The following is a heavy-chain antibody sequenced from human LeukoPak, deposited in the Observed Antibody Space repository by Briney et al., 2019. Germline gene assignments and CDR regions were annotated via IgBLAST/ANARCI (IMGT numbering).Heavy chain of an antibody. V-gene: IGHV3-11*01. CDR1: GFTFSDFY. J-gene: IGHJ4*02. CDR3: ARRRYNWNAIDY. Sequence: GGSLRLSCAASGFTFSDFYMSWIRQAPGKGLEWVSYISSSGSTIYYADSVKGRFSISRDNAKNSLYLQMNSLRAEDTAVYYCARRRYNWNAIDYWGQGTLVTVSS. CDR2: ISSSGSTI. D-gene: IGHD1-20*01.